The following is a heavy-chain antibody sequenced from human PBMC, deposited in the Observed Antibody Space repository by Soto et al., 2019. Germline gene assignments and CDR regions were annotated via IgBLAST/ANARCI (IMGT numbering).Heavy chain of an antibody. Sequence: PSETLSLTCAVSSGSFRGFHWGRIRQPPGRGLEWVGEVDHSGGPYYNPSLKDRVTISLDTSKDQFSLTLTSVTAADTAVYYFARVDTIGEGFFSGLDVWGQGTTVTVSS. V-gene: IGHV4-34*01. CDR3: ARVDTIGEGFFSGLDV. CDR2: VDHSGGP. CDR1: SGSFRGFH. J-gene: IGHJ6*02. D-gene: IGHD3-10*01.